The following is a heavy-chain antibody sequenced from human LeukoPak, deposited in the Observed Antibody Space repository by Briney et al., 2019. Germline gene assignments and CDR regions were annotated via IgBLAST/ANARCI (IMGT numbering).Heavy chain of an antibody. D-gene: IGHD3-10*01. Sequence: GSLRLSCAASGFTFSSYAMSWVRQAPGKGLEWVSAISGSGGSTYYADSVKGRFTISRDNSKNTLYLQMNSLRAEDTAVYYCAKIERITMVRGAPYFDYWGQGTLVTVSS. V-gene: IGHV3-23*01. CDR3: AKIERITMVRGAPYFDY. CDR2: ISGSGGST. CDR1: GFTFSSYA. J-gene: IGHJ4*02.